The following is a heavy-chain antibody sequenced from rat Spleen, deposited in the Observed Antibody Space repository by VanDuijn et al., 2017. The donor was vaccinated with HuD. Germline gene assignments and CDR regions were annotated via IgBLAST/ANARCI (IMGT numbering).Heavy chain of an antibody. CDR2: INSAGST. Sequence: EVQLQESGPGLVKPSQSLSLTCSVTGYSITSSYRWNWIRKFPGNKLEWMGYINSAGSTNYNPSLKSRISITRDTSKNQFFLQVNSVTTEDTATYYCARSGLGGRYWYFDFWGPGTMVTVSS. CDR3: ARSGLGGRYWYFDF. CDR1: GYSITSSYR. V-gene: IGHV3-3*01. J-gene: IGHJ1*01. D-gene: IGHD5-1*01.